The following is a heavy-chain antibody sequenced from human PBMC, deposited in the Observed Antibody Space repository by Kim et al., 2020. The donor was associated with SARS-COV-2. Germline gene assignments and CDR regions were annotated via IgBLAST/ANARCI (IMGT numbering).Heavy chain of an antibody. CDR2: VGDNYDGT. J-gene: IGHJ4*02. CDR3: APDWNHFDN. V-gene: IGHV3-23*01. D-gene: IGHD1-1*01. Sequence: GGSLRLSCAASGFTFSTYAIIWVRQAPGKGLEWVSIVGDNYDGTHYADSVKGRFTVSRDNSNNMSYLQMNSLRADDTAVYYCAPDWNHFDNWGQGTLVTVPS. CDR1: GFTFSTYA.